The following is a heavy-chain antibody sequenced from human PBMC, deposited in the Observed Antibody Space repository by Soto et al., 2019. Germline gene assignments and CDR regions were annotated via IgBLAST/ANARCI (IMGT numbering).Heavy chain of an antibody. CDR1: GGSISSYY. CDR2: IYYSGST. D-gene: IGHD3-10*01. J-gene: IGHJ6*02. V-gene: IGHV4-59*08. Sequence: QVQLQESGPGLVKPSETLSLTCTVSGGSISSYYWSWIRQPPGKGLEWIGYIYYSGSTNYNPSLKSRVTRSVDTSKNQFPLKLSPVTAADTAVYYCARQIAGGDYYGMDVWGQGTTVTVSS. CDR3: ARQIAGGDYYGMDV.